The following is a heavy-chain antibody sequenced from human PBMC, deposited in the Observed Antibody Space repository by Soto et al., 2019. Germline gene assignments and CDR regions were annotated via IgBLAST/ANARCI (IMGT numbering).Heavy chain of an antibody. J-gene: IGHJ4*02. Sequence: SVKVSCKASGNIFSSYDINWVRQAAEQGLEWMGWMSPKDGNTGSAQKFQGRVTMTRDPSISTAYMELSSLRSDDTAVYYCTREKPGTSDPFDSWGQGTLVTVSS. CDR1: GNIFSSYD. CDR2: MSPKDGNT. CDR3: TREKPGTSDPFDS. V-gene: IGHV1-8*01.